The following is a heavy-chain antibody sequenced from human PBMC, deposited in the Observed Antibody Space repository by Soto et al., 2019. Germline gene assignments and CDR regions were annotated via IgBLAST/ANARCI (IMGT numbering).Heavy chain of an antibody. Sequence: QVQLQQWGAGLLKPSETLSLTCAVYGGSFSGYYWSWIRQPPGKGLEWIGEINHRVRTNYHPSLNIRVTISVDTSKNQFSLNLSSVTAADTAVYYCARGYCSSTSCYWKYYYYYYYMDVWGKGTTVTVSS. V-gene: IGHV4-34*01. D-gene: IGHD2-2*01. CDR2: INHRVRT. CDR1: GGSFSGYY. J-gene: IGHJ6*03. CDR3: ARGYCSSTSCYWKYYYYYYYMDV.